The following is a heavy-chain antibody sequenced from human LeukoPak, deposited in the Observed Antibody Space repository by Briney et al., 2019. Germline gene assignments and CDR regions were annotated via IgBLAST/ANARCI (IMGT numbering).Heavy chain of an antibody. Sequence: GGSLRLSCAASGFTFTTYWMSWVRQTPEKGLEWVANIKEDGSRDYYVDSVKGRFTISRDNAKNLLYLQMKSLRAEYTAIYYCARDGGGYDPWGQGTLVTVSS. J-gene: IGHJ5*02. CDR1: GFTFTTYW. CDR3: ARDGGGYDP. V-gene: IGHV3-7*01. D-gene: IGHD5-24*01. CDR2: IKEDGSRD.